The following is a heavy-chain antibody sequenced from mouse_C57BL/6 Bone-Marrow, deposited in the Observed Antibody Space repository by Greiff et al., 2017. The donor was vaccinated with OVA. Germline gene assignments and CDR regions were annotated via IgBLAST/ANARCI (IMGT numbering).Heavy chain of an antibody. Sequence: QVQLQQSGAELVKPGASVKLSCKASGYTFTSYWMHWVKQRPGQGLEWIGMIHPNSGSTNYNEKFKSKATLTVEKSSSTAYMQLSSLTSEDSAVYYCARNSNWYFDVWGTGTTVTVSS. V-gene: IGHV1-64*01. CDR1: GYTFTSYW. CDR3: ARNSNWYFDV. D-gene: IGHD2-5*01. CDR2: IHPNSGST. J-gene: IGHJ1*03.